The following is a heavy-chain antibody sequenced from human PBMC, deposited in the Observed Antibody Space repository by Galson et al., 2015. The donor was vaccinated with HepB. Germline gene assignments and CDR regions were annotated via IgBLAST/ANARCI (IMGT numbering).Heavy chain of an antibody. CDR1: GYTFTGYY. Sequence: SVKVSCKASGYTFTGYYMHWVRQAPGQGLEWMGWINPNSGGTNYAQKFQGRVTVTRDTSISTAYMDLSSLRSDDTAVYYCARGGAGAAAVIYNWFDPWGQGTLVTVSS. V-gene: IGHV1-2*02. J-gene: IGHJ5*02. CDR2: INPNSGGT. CDR3: ARGGAGAAAVIYNWFDP. D-gene: IGHD6-13*01.